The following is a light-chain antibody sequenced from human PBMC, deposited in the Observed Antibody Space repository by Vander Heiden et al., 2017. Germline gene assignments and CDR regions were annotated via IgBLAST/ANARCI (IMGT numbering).Light chain of an antibody. CDR1: QSVNTNF. CDR3: QQYGTSPVT. Sequence: EIVLTQSPDTLSLSPGERATLPCRASQSVNTNFLAWYQQKPGQAPRLLMSGASTRATGVPDRFSGSGSGTDFTLIISRLESEDCAVYFCQQYGTSPVTFGQGTRLEIK. J-gene: IGKJ5*01. CDR2: GAS. V-gene: IGKV3-20*01.